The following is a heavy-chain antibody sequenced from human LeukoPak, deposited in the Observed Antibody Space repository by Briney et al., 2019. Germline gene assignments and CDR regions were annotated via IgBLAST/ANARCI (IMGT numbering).Heavy chain of an antibody. J-gene: IGHJ5*02. D-gene: IGHD1-1*01. CDR3: ARLGLEVGGPNWFDP. CDR2: IKRDGSQK. V-gene: IGHV3-7*01. CDR1: GFSFSSNW. Sequence: GGSLRLSCAAPGFSFSSNWMGWVRQAPGKGLEWVAHIKRDGSQKYYLDSVRGRFTISRDNAKNSLYLQMNSLRVEDTAVYYCARLGLEVGGPNWFDPWGQGTLVTVSS.